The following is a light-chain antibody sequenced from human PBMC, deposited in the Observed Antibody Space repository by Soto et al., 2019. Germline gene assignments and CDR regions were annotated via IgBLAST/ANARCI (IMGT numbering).Light chain of an antibody. Sequence: QSALTQPASVSGSPGLSIAISCTGTSSDVGSYNSVSWYQQFPGKAPKLILYAVTNRPSGVSNRFSGSKSGNTASLTISGLQAEDEADYFCSSYTTSATLVFGVGTKLTVL. J-gene: IGLJ2*01. CDR3: SSYTTSATLV. CDR1: SSDVGSYNS. CDR2: AVT. V-gene: IGLV2-14*01.